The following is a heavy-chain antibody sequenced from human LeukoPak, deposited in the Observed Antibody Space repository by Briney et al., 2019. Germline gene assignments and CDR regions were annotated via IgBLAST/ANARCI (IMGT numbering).Heavy chain of an antibody. CDR1: GLTVSNAW. D-gene: IGHD5-18*01. CDR3: TTKTTMVTTGVDY. Sequence: PGGSLRLSCAASGLTVSNAWMNWVRQAPGKGLEWVGRMKSKIDGGATDYAAPVKGRLTISRDDSKNTLYLEMNSLKTEDTAVYYCTTKTTMVTTGVDYWGQGTLVTVSS. J-gene: IGHJ4*02. CDR2: MKSKIDGGAT. V-gene: IGHV3-15*07.